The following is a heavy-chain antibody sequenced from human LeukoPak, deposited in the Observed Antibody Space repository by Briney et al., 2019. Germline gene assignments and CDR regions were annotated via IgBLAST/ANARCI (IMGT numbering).Heavy chain of an antibody. CDR2: NSGSGGST. J-gene: IGHJ4*02. CDR1: GFTLRSYA. D-gene: IGHD3-16*01. V-gene: IGHV3-23*01. CDR3: AKMGEWPARPYYFDY. Sequence: GGSLRLSCAASGFTLRSYAMSWVRQGPGKRLEWVSANSGSGGSTYHADSVKGRFTISRDNSKNTLYLQMNSLRVEDTAVYYCAKMGEWPARPYYFDYWGQGTLVTVSS.